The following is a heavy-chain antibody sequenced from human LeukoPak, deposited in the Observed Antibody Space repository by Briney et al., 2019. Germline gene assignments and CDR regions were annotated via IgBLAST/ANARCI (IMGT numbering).Heavy chain of an antibody. Sequence: GGSLRLSCAASGFTFSSYAVSWVRQAPGKGLEWVSTISGSGGTGTYYADSVKGRFTISRDNSKSTLYLPMNSLRAEDTAVYYCVKDRGGSPFYGMDVWGQGTTVTVSS. CDR1: GFTFSSYA. V-gene: IGHV3-23*01. D-gene: IGHD1-26*01. CDR2: ISGSGGTGT. CDR3: VKDRGGSPFYGMDV. J-gene: IGHJ6*02.